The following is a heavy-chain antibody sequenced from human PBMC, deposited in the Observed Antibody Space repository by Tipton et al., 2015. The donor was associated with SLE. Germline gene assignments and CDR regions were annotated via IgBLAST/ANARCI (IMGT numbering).Heavy chain of an antibody. V-gene: IGHV4-31*03. CDR1: GGSISSGGYY. D-gene: IGHD6-13*01. J-gene: IGHJ5*02. Sequence: TLSLTCTVSGGSISSGGYYWSWIRQHPGKGLEWLGYIYYSGSTYYNPSLKSRVTMSVDTSKNQFTLKLSSVTAADTAVYYCARDGSSWLGDWFDPWGQGTLVTVSS. CDR3: ARDGSSWLGDWFDP. CDR2: IYYSGST.